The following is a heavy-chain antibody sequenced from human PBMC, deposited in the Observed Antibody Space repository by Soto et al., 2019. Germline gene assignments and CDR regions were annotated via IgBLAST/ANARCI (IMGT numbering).Heavy chain of an antibody. D-gene: IGHD3-16*02. Sequence: GGSLRLSCAASGLTVSDNHVTWVRQPPGKGLEWVSIIYSGGNTYYADSVKGRFTFSRDNFKNTLYLQMNSLRAEDTAVYYCALASVDYIWGTYRLNWFDLWGQGTLVTVSS. V-gene: IGHV3-66*01. CDR2: IYSGGNT. J-gene: IGHJ5*02. CDR1: GLTVSDNH. CDR3: ALASVDYIWGTYRLNWFDL.